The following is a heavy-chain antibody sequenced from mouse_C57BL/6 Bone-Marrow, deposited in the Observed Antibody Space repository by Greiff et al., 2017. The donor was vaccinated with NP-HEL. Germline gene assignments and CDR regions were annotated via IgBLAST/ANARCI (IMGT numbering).Heavy chain of an antibody. D-gene: IGHD2-5*01. CDR1: GYTFTSYW. J-gene: IGHJ2*01. V-gene: IGHV1-59*01. CDR3: ARRGGPAYYSNLYYFDY. Sequence: VQLQQPGAELVRPGTSVKLSCKASGYTFTSYWMHWVKQRPGQGLEWIGVIDPSDSYTNYNQKFKGKATLTVDTSSSTAYMQLSSLTSEDSAVYYCARRGGPAYYSNLYYFDYWGQGTTLTVSS. CDR2: IDPSDSYT.